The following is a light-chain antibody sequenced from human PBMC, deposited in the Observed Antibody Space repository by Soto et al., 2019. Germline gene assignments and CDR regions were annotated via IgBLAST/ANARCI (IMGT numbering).Light chain of an antibody. CDR2: DAS. V-gene: IGKV1-5*01. CDR1: QSINNW. CDR3: QQYDSYPLT. Sequence: DIQMTQSPATLSGSVGDRVTITCRASQSINNWLAWYQQKPGKAPKFLIYDASNLESGVPSRFSGSASGTEFTLTISSLQSEDFATYYCQQYDSYPLTFGGGTKVDIK. J-gene: IGKJ4*01.